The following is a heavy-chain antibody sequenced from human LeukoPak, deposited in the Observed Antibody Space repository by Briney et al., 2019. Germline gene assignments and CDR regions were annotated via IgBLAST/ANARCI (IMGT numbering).Heavy chain of an antibody. Sequence: GGSLRLSCAASGFTFTTYGMHWVRQAPGKGLEWVAFIRYDGGNKYYADSVKGRFTISRDISKSTVYLQMNSLRADDTAVYYCAKQWEFVVVVAAYDYWGQGTLVTVSS. J-gene: IGHJ4*02. CDR2: IRYDGGNK. V-gene: IGHV3-30*02. CDR1: GFTFTTYG. D-gene: IGHD2-15*01. CDR3: AKQWEFVVVVAAYDY.